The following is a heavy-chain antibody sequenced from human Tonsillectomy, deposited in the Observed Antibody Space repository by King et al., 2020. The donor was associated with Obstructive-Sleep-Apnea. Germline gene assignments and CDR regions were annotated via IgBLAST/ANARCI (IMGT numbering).Heavy chain of an antibody. CDR3: ARVGGGYNLDFYYGMDV. Sequence: VQLVESGAEVKKPEASGKFSCKASGYTFTNYGITWVRQAPGQGPERMGWISAYNGNTNYAQKLQGSVTMTTDTSTSTAYMELRSLRSDDTAVYYCARVGGGYNLDFYYGMDVWGQGTTVTVSS. V-gene: IGHV1-18*01. D-gene: IGHD5-24*01. J-gene: IGHJ6*02. CDR2: ISAYNGNT. CDR1: GYTFTNYG.